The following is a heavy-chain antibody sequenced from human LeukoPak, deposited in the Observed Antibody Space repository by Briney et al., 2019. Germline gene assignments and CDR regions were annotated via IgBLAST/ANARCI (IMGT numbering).Heavy chain of an antibody. J-gene: IGHJ4*02. CDR3: AKENAMIVVVIGYYFDY. CDR2: ISGSGGST. D-gene: IGHD3-22*01. V-gene: IGHV3-23*01. CDR1: GFTFSSYA. Sequence: PGGSLRLSCAASGFTFSSYAMSWVRQAPGKGLEWVSAISGSGGSTYYADSVKGRFTISRDNSKNTLYLQMNSLRAEDTAVYYCAKENAMIVVVIGYYFDYWGQGTLVTVSS.